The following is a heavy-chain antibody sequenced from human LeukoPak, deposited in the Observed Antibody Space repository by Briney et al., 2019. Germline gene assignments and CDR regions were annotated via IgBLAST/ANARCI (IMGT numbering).Heavy chain of an antibody. V-gene: IGHV4-59*08. Sequence: SETLSLTCTVSGGSISSYYWSWIRQPPGKGLEWIGYIYYSGSTNYNPSLKSRVTISVDTSKNQFSLKLSSVTAADTAVYYCARLPDYGDYVDYWGQGTLATVSS. J-gene: IGHJ4*02. CDR1: GGSISSYY. CDR2: IYYSGST. CDR3: ARLPDYGDYVDY. D-gene: IGHD4-17*01.